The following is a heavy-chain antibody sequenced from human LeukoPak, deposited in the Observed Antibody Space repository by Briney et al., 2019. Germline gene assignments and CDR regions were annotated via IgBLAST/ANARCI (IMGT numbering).Heavy chain of an antibody. CDR2: IRSDGNIK. Sequence: GGSLRLSCAASGFTFSSCGMHWVRQAPGKGLEWVAFIRSDGNIKYYADSVKGRFTISRDNSKNTLYLQMSSLRPEDTAVYCCAKDLPAAYFDFWGQGTLVTVSS. V-gene: IGHV3-30*02. CDR1: GFTFSSCG. D-gene: IGHD2-2*01. J-gene: IGHJ4*02. CDR3: AKDLPAAYFDF.